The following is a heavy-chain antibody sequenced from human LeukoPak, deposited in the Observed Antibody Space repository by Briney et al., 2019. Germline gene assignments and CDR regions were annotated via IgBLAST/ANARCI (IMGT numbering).Heavy chain of an antibody. V-gene: IGHV4-59*01. CDR3: ATTAAAGTRLAWFDP. CDR1: GGSISTYY. D-gene: IGHD6-13*01. CDR2: VYYTGST. J-gene: IGHJ5*02. Sequence: SETLSLTCTVSGGSISTYYWSWIRQPPGKGLEWIGYVYYTGSTNYNPSLKSRVTMSVDTSKIQFSLKLSSVTAADTAVYYCATTAAAGTRLAWFDPWGQGTLVTVSS.